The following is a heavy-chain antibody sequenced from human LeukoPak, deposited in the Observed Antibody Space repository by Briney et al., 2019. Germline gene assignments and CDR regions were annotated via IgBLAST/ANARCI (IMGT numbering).Heavy chain of an antibody. V-gene: IGHV4-34*01. D-gene: IGHD3-10*01. CDR1: GGSFSGYY. J-gene: IGHJ5*02. CDR2: INHSGST. CDR3: AREFRYYYGSGSYTRFDP. Sequence: SETLSLTCAVYGGSFSGYYWSWIRQPPGKGLEWIGEINHSGSTNYNPSLKSRVTISVDTSKNQFSLKLSSVTAADTAVYYCAREFRYYYGSGSYTRFDPWGQGTLVTVSS.